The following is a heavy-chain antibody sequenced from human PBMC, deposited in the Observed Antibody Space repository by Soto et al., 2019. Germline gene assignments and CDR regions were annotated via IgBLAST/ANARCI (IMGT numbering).Heavy chain of an antibody. CDR3: TRHGFDYGDYYYYGMDV. CDR2: IRSKANSYAT. CDR1: GFTFSGSA. J-gene: IGHJ6*02. D-gene: IGHD4-17*01. Sequence: GGSLRLSCAASGFTFSGSAMHWVRQASGKGLEWVGRIRSKANSYATAYAASVKGRFTISRDDSKNTAYLQMNSLKTEDTAVYYCTRHGFDYGDYYYYGMDVWGQGTTVTVSS. V-gene: IGHV3-73*01.